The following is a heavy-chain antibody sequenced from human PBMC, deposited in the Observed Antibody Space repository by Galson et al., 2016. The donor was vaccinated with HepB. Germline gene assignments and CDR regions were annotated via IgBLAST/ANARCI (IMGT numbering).Heavy chain of an antibody. V-gene: IGHV3-23*01. CDR1: GFTFTSYA. Sequence: SLRLSCAASGFTFTSYAMSWVRQAPGKGLEWVSAISGEGSTTYYAESVKGRFTISRDNAKNSLYLQMNSLRAEDTAVYYCARSGANSVYGGRVIEYYYYYGMDVWGQGTTVTVSS. J-gene: IGHJ6*02. CDR3: ARSGANSVYGGRVIEYYYYYGMDV. D-gene: IGHD2-8*01. CDR2: ISGEGSTT.